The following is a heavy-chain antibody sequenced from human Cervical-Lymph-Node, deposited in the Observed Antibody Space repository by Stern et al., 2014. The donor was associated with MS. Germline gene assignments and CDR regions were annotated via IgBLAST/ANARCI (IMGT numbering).Heavy chain of an antibody. J-gene: IGHJ4*02. V-gene: IGHV1-46*01. Sequence: VQLVESGAEVKKPWASVKVSCMASGYSFTSYFINWVRHAPGQGLEWMGISNPSAGNTNYAQKFQGRVVMTSDTSTGTVYMELSSLRAEDTAVYYCARDEGADYWGQGTLVTVSS. CDR3: ARDEGADY. CDR2: SNPSAGNT. CDR1: GYSFTSYF.